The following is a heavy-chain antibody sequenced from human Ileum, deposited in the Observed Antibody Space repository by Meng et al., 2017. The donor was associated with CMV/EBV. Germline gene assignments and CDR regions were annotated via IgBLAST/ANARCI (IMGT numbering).Heavy chain of an antibody. CDR1: GFTFSNSA. CDR3: VHPPHYCGGDCYWDF. V-gene: IGHV3-23*01. Sequence: SGFTFSNSAMSWVRQAPGKGLEWVSALTGIGSTTYYADSVKGRFTISRDNSKNTLYLQMNSLRAEDTAIYYCVHPPHYCGGDCYWDFWGQGTLVTVSS. J-gene: IGHJ4*02. D-gene: IGHD2-21*02. CDR2: LTGIGSTT.